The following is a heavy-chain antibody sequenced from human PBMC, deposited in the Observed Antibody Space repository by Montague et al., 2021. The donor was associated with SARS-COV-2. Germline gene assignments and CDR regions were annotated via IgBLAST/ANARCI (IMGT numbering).Heavy chain of an antibody. J-gene: IGHJ4*02. Sequence: SDPLSLTCTVSGGSISSYYWSWIRQPPGKGLEWIGYIYYSGSTNYSPSLKSRVTISVDTSKNQFSLKLSSVTAADTAVYYCARVFPRWLQFDPYFDYWGQGTLVTVSS. D-gene: IGHD5-24*01. V-gene: IGHV4-59*01. CDR2: IYYSGST. CDR3: ARVFPRWLQFDPYFDY. CDR1: GGSISSYY.